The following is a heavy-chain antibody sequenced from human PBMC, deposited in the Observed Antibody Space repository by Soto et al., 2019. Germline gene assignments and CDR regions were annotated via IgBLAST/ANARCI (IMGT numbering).Heavy chain of an antibody. Sequence: SVKVSCKASGGTFSSYAISWVRQAPVQGLEWMGRIIPFIGTANYAQKFQGRVTITADESTSTAYMELTSLRSEDTAVYYCARVVMTTVPESYYYGMDVWGQGSPVTVSS. V-gene: IGHV1-69*11. J-gene: IGHJ6*01. CDR2: IIPFIGTA. D-gene: IGHD4-4*01. CDR1: GGTFSSYA. CDR3: ARVVMTTVPESYYYGMDV.